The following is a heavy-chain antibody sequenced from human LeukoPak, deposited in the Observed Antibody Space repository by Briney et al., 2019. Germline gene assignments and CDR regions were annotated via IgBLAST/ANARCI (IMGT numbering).Heavy chain of an antibody. D-gene: IGHD2-2*02. J-gene: IGHJ6*02. Sequence: SETLSLTCAVSVGSISSGNWWSWVRQSPGKGLEWIGEIYHNGTRNYNPSLKSRVTISADTFKNHFSLKLTSVTTADTAVYYCATAPILRGEGGEHYKYGMDVWGQGTTVIVSS. V-gene: IGHV4-4*02. CDR3: ATAPILRGEGGEHYKYGMDV. CDR2: IYHNGTR. CDR1: VGSISSGNW.